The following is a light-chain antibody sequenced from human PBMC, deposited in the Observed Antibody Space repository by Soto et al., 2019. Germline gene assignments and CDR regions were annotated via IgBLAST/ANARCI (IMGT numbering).Light chain of an antibody. CDR2: DAS. J-gene: IGKJ5*01. CDR3: QQRSNWPPLIT. V-gene: IGKV3-11*01. Sequence: IVLTQSPATLSLSPGDRATLSCRASQSVTTFLAWYQQKPGQAPRLLIYDASDRAPGIPARFSGSRSATDFTLTINNLEPEDFAVYYCQQRSNWPPLITFGQGTRLEIK. CDR1: QSVTTF.